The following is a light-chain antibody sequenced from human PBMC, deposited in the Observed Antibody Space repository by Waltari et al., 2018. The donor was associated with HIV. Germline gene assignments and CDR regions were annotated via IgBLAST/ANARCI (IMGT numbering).Light chain of an antibody. CDR1: TSNIGSNA. J-gene: IGLJ2*01. V-gene: IGLV1-44*01. CDR2: TNN. Sequence: QSVLTQPPSTSGTPGKRVTISCSGSTSNIGSNAVNWYQQLPGTAPKLVIYTNNQRMPGVPDRFTGSKSGTSSSLAISGLQSEDEAHYYCAVWDDSLNGNVIFGGGTKLTVL. CDR3: AVWDDSLNGNVI.